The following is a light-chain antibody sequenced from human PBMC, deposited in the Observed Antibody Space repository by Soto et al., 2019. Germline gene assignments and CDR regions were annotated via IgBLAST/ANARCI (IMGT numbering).Light chain of an antibody. J-gene: IGKJ1*01. V-gene: IGKV1-5*01. Sequence: DIQLTQSPSFVSASVGDRVTITCRASESMSNCLAWYQQKPGKAPKLLIYDASSLESGVPSRFSGNGSGTEFTLTISSLQPDDFATYYCQQYNSYWTFGQGTKVDI. CDR2: DAS. CDR3: QQYNSYWT. CDR1: ESMSNC.